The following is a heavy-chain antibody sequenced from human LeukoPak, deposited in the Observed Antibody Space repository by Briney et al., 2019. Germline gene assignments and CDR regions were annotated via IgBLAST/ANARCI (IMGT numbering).Heavy chain of an antibody. CDR3: SRGRYYDFWSGSASHYYYYMDV. CDR1: GGSISSYY. J-gene: IGHJ6*03. CDR2: IYYSGT. V-gene: IGHV4-59*01. D-gene: IGHD3-3*01. Sequence: SETLSLTCTVSGGSISSYYWSWIRQPPGKGLEWIGYIYYSGTNYNPSLKSRVTISVDTSKNQFSLKLSSVTAADTAVYYCSRGRYYDFWSGSASHYYYYMDVWGKGTTVTVSS.